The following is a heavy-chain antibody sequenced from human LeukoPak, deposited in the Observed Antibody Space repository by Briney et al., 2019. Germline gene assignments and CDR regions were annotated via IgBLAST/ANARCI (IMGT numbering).Heavy chain of an antibody. V-gene: IGHV3-7*01. Sequence: GGSLRLSCAASGFTFSAYWMTWVRQAPGKGLAWVANIIEGGDVKYYADSVKGRFIISRDNTKNSLYLQMTSLRADDTAVYYCARVGKNGWDFDHWGQGTLVTVSS. CDR1: GFTFSAYW. CDR3: ARVGKNGWDFDH. D-gene: IGHD6-19*01. J-gene: IGHJ4*02. CDR2: IIEGGDVK.